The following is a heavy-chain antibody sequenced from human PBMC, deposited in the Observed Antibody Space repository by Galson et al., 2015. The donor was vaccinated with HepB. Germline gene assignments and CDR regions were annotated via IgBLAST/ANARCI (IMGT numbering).Heavy chain of an antibody. CDR2: ISGSGNSI. Sequence: SLRLSCAASGFTFSDYYMSWIRQAPGKGLEWVSYISGSGNSIYYAGSVKGRFTIPRDNAKNSLYLQMNSLRADDAAVYYCARDLDISVSDAFHIWGQGTMVTVSS. V-gene: IGHV3-11*01. J-gene: IGHJ3*02. D-gene: IGHD2-2*03. CDR1: GFTFSDYY. CDR3: ARDLDISVSDAFHI.